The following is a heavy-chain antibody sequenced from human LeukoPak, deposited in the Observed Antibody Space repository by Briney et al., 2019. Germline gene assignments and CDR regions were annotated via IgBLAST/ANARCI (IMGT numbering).Heavy chain of an antibody. J-gene: IGHJ4*02. CDR1: GFTFSSHA. CDR2: IKPDGSAK. Sequence: GGSLRLSCAASGFTFSSHAMHWVRQAPGKGLEWVANIKPDGSAKHYVDSVKGRFTISRDNAEKSLYLQMNSLRAEDTAVYYCARVIGTDEAEGDWGQGTLVTVSS. V-gene: IGHV3-7*01. CDR3: ARVIGTDEAEGD.